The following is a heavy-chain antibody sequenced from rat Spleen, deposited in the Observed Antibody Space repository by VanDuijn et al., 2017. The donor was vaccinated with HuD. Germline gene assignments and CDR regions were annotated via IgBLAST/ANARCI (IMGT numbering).Heavy chain of an antibody. CDR2: INSAGST. V-gene: IGHV3-3*01. CDR3: ARSEGTHYYLPFAD. D-gene: IGHD1-12*02. CDR1: GHSITSSYR. J-gene: IGHJ3*01. Sequence: EVQLQESGPGLVKPSQSLSLTCSVTGHSITSSYRWNWIRKFPGSKLEWMGYINSAGSTNYNPSLSSRISISRDTSKNQFFLQVNSVTPDDTATYYCARSEGTHYYLPFADWGQGTLVIVSS.